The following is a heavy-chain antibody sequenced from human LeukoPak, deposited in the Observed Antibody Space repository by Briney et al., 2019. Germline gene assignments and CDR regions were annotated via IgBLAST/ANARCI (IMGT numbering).Heavy chain of an antibody. J-gene: IGHJ4*02. CDR1: GGSISSGGYY. CDR2: IYYSGST. CDR3: ARASNYATYYFDY. V-gene: IGHV4-31*03. D-gene: IGHD4-11*01. Sequence: SETLSLTCTVSGGSISSGGYYWSWIRQHPGTGLEWIGYIYYSGSTYYNPSLKSRVTISVDTSKNQFSLKLSSVTAADTAVYYCARASNYATYYFDYWGQGTLVTVSS.